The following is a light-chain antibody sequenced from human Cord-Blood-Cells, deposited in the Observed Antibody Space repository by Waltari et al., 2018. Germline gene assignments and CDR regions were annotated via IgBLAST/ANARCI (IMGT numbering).Light chain of an antibody. V-gene: IGKV1-39*01. CDR2: AAS. Sequence: DIQMPQSPSSLSASVGDRVTITCRASQSISSYLNWYQQKPGKAPKLLLYAASSLHSGVPSRFSGSGSGTDFTLTISSLQPEDFATYYCQQSYSTPFTFGPGTKVDIK. CDR1: QSISSY. CDR3: QQSYSTPFT. J-gene: IGKJ3*01.